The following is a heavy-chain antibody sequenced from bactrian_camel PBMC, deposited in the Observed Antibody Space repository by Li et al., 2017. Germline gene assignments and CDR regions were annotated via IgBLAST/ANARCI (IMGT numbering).Heavy chain of an antibody. D-gene: IGHD2*01. V-gene: IGHV3S40*01. J-gene: IGHJ6*01. CDR3: AAGHRMTQYSCPQLRMGMFGY. Sequence: VQLVESGGGLVQPGGSLRISCAASGFTFRVADMSWIRQAPGKGLEWISGINSRTDGTTVYADSVKGRFTIAQDNARTTVNLQMNNLKPEDTAVYHCAAGHRMTQYSCPQLRMGMFGYWGQGTQVTV. CDR2: INSRTDGTT. CDR1: GFTFRVAD.